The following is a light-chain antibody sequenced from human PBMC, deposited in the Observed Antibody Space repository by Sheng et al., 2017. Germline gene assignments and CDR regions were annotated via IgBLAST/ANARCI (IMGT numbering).Light chain of an antibody. CDR1: SSDVGGYDS. J-gene: IGLJ1*01. V-gene: IGLV2-14*03. CDR3: SSYTSSSTYV. Sequence: QSALTQPRSVSGSPGQSVTIPCTGTSSDVGGYDSVSWYQHHPGKAPKLMIFDVSNRPSGVSNRFSGSKSGNTASLTISGLQADDESDYYCSSYTSSSTYVFGTGTKVSVL. CDR2: DVS.